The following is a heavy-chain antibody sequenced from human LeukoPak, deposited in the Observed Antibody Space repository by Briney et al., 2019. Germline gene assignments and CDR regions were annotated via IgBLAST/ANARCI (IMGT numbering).Heavy chain of an antibody. Sequence: SETLSLTCTVSGGSISSYHWSWIRQPAGKGLEWVGRLYTSGGTNYNPSLKSRVSISVDTSKSQFSLELNSVTAAVTAVYYCARSGSYANDAFHIWGQGTMVTVSS. J-gene: IGHJ3*02. CDR2: LYTSGGT. CDR3: ARSGSYANDAFHI. V-gene: IGHV4-4*07. CDR1: GGSISSYH. D-gene: IGHD1-26*01.